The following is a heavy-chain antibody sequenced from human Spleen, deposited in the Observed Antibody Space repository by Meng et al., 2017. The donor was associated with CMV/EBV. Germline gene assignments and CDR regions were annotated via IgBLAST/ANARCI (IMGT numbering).Heavy chain of an antibody. Sequence: GSLRLSCSVFGHPITTYYWSWVRQAPGKGLEWIGYISYNGATNYNPSLKSRLTLSMDTSKNQFSLELGSVTAADTALYYCAKGSDFWSGYFDYWGQGTLVTVSS. D-gene: IGHD3-3*01. CDR2: ISYNGAT. V-gene: IGHV4-59*01. CDR1: GHPITTYY. J-gene: IGHJ4*02. CDR3: AKGSDFWSGYFDY.